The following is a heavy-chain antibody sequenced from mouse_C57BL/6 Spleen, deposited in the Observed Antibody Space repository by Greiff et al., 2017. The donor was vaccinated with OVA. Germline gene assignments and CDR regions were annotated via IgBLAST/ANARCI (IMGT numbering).Heavy chain of an antibody. Sequence: EVKLMESEGGLVQPGSSMKLSCTASGFTFSDYYMAWVRQVPEKGLEWVANINYDGSSTYYLDSLKSRFIISRDNAKNILYLQMSSLKSEDTATYYCARDPSYYYGSSWYFDVWGTGTTVTVSS. CDR2: INYDGSST. J-gene: IGHJ1*03. D-gene: IGHD1-1*01. V-gene: IGHV5-16*01. CDR3: ARDPSYYYGSSWYFDV. CDR1: GFTFSDYY.